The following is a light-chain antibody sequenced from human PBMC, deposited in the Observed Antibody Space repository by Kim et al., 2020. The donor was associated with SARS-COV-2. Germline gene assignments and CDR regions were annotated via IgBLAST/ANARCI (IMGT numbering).Light chain of an antibody. CDR2: AAS. Sequence: ASVGDRVTITCRASQSISNYLKWYQHKPGTAPTLLVYAASNLESGVPSRFSASGSGTDFTLTISGLQLEDLATYYCQQSYSSPRTFGQGTKLEI. J-gene: IGKJ2*01. CDR3: QQSYSSPRT. CDR1: QSISNY. V-gene: IGKV1-39*01.